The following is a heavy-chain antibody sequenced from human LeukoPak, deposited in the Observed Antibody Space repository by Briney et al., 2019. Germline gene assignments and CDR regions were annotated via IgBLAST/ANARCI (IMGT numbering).Heavy chain of an antibody. CDR2: IYTRGST. CDR1: GGSISNDY. J-gene: IGHJ4*02. Sequence: SETLSLTCTVSGGSISNDYWSWIRQAAGKELEWIGHIYTRGSTNYNPSLKSRVSISLDKSKKQFSLNLNSVTAADTAVYYCARGGTYGSGRNQHTTLDYWGQGTLVTVSS. CDR3: ARGGTYGSGRNQHTTLDY. V-gene: IGHV4-4*07. D-gene: IGHD3-10*01.